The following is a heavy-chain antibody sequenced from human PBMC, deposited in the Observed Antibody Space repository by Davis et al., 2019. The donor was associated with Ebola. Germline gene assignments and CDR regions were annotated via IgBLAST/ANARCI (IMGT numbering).Heavy chain of an antibody. J-gene: IGHJ4*02. CDR3: APSDSWSGFYIEY. Sequence: PGGSLRLSCAASGFTFSSYGMHWVRQAPGKGLEWVAVIWYDGSNKYYADSVKGRFTISRDNAKNSLYLQMNSLRAEDTAVYYCAPSDSWSGFYIEYWGQGTLVTVSS. V-gene: IGHV3-33*01. D-gene: IGHD3-3*01. CDR1: GFTFSSYG. CDR2: IWYDGSNK.